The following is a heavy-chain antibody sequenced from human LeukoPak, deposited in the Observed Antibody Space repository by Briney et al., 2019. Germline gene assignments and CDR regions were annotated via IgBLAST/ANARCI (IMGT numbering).Heavy chain of an antibody. CDR3: AREGVLYYGDYYYYGMDV. V-gene: IGHV7-4-1*01. CDR2: INTNTGNP. CDR1: GYTFTSYA. J-gene: IGHJ6*04. D-gene: IGHD2-8*01. Sequence: GASVKVSCKASGYTFTSYAMNWVRQAPGQGLEWVGWINTNTGNPTYAQGFTGRFVFSLDTFVSTAYLQICSLKAEDTAVYYCAREGVLYYGDYYYYGMDVWGKGTTVTVSS.